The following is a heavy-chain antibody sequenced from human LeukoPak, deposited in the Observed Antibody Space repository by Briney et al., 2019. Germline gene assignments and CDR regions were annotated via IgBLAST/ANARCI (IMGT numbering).Heavy chain of an antibody. CDR1: GYTFTSYA. Sequence: ASVKVSCKASGYTFTSYAMHWVRQAPGQRLEWMGWINAGNGNTKYLQKFQGRVTITRDTPASTAYMELSSLRSEDTAVYYCATDAHYSSGWRDYWGQGTLVTVSS. J-gene: IGHJ4*02. V-gene: IGHV1-3*01. CDR2: INAGNGNT. D-gene: IGHD6-19*01. CDR3: ATDAHYSSGWRDY.